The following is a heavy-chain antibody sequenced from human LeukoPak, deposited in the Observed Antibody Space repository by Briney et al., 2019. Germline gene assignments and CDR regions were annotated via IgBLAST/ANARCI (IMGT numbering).Heavy chain of an antibody. Sequence: PGGSLRLSCAASGFTFSSYWMHWVRQAPGKGLVWVSRISGDGTSTGCADSVKGRFTISRDNAKNMLYLQMNSLRDEDTAVYYCGRQQAVAGDYWGQGTLVTVSS. V-gene: IGHV3-74*01. J-gene: IGHJ4*02. D-gene: IGHD6-13*01. CDR2: ISGDGTST. CDR1: GFTFSSYW. CDR3: GRQQAVAGDY.